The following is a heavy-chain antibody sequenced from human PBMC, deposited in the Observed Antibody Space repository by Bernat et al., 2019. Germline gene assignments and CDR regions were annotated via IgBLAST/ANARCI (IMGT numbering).Heavy chain of an antibody. Sequence: QVQLQESGPGLVKPSETLSLTCTVSGGSTSSYYWSWIRQPPGKGLEWIGYIYYSGSTNYNPSLKSRVTISVDTSKNQFSLKLSSVTAADTAVYYCARLLGIDRPTDYYYYYMDVWGKGTTVTVSS. V-gene: IGHV4-59*08. CDR2: IYYSGST. CDR1: GGSTSSYY. D-gene: IGHD3-16*01. J-gene: IGHJ6*03. CDR3: ARLLGIDRPTDYYYYYMDV.